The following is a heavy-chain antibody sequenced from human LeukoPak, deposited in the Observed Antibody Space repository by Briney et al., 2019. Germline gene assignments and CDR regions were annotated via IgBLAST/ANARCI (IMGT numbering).Heavy chain of an antibody. V-gene: IGHV1-69*05. Sequence: SVKVSCKASGGTFISYAISWVRQAPGQGLEWMGGIIPIFGTANYAQKFQGRVTITTDESTSTAYMELSSLRSEDTAVYDCARGGDTIAARPSYYYYMDVWGKGTTVTVSS. CDR2: IIPIFGTA. D-gene: IGHD6-6*01. CDR1: GGTFISYA. CDR3: ARGGDTIAARPSYYYYMDV. J-gene: IGHJ6*03.